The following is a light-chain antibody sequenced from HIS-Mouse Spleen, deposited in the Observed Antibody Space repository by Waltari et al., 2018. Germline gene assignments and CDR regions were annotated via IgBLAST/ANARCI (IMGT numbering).Light chain of an antibody. CDR1: LLATKX. V-gene: IGLV3-27*01. Sequence: SYELTQPSSVSXSPGXTARITCXGDLLATKXARGFQQKPGQAPVLVIYKDSERPSGIXERFSGXXSXXTVTXXISGAQVEDXADYYCYSAADNSGVFGGGTKLTVL. J-gene: IGLJ2*01. CDR3: YSAADNSGV. CDR2: KDS.